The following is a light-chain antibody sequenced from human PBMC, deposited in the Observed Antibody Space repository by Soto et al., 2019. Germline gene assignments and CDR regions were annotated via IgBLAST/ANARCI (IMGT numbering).Light chain of an antibody. CDR1: QSVFSS. CDR2: GAA. V-gene: IGKV3-15*01. CDR3: QQYHNWPA. J-gene: IGKJ1*01. Sequence: EIVMTQSPSTLSVSPVERCTLSFRASQSVFSSLAWYQQKPGQAPRLLIYGAATRATGIPARFSGSGSGTEFTLTISSLQSEDFAVYYCQQYHNWPAFGQGTKVDI.